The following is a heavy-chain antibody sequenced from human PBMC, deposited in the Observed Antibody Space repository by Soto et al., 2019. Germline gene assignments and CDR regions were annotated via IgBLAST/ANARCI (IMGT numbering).Heavy chain of an antibody. CDR1: GFTFSNSW. D-gene: IGHD2-2*02. J-gene: IGHJ4*02. CDR3: TTARWYTYYFDY. V-gene: IGHV3-15*01. CDR2: IKSKTDGGTT. Sequence: EESLRLSCAASGFTFSNSWMSRFRQVPGKGLEWVGRIKSKTDGGTTDYAAPVKGRFTISRDDSKNTLYLQMNSLKTEDTAVYYCTTARWYTYYFDYWGQGT.